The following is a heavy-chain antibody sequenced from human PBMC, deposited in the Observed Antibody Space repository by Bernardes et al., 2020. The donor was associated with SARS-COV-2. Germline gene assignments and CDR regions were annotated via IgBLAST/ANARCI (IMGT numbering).Heavy chain of an antibody. D-gene: IGHD2-21*01. CDR2: ISGSGGSA. CDR3: AKCIRDYYAVDV. Sequence: GGSLRLSCVASGLSFSSHAMTWVRQAPGKGLEWVSGISGSGGSAYYADSVKGRFIISRDNSKNTLYLQMNSLRAEDMAVYYCAKCIRDYYAVDVWGLGTTVTVSS. J-gene: IGHJ6*02. CDR1: GLSFSSHA. V-gene: IGHV3-23*01.